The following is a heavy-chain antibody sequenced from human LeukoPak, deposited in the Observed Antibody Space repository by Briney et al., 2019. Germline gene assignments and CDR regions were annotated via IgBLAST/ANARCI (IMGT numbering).Heavy chain of an antibody. CDR3: ARLYRLLGFDP. V-gene: IGHV4-34*01. CDR2: INHSGST. Sequence: SEALSLTCAVYGGSFSGYYWSWIRQPPGKGLEWIGEINHSGSTNYNPSLKSRVTISVDTSKNQFSLKLSSVTAADTAVYYCARLYRLLGFDPWGQGTLVTVSS. D-gene: IGHD2-2*01. J-gene: IGHJ5*02. CDR1: GGSFSGYY.